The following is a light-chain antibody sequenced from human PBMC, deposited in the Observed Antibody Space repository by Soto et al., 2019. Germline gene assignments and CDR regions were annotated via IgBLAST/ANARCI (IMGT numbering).Light chain of an antibody. CDR3: CSYQGSSTYA. J-gene: IGLJ1*01. CDR1: SSDVGSYNL. V-gene: IGLV2-23*02. CDR2: EVS. Sequence: QSALTQPASVSGAPGQSITISCTGTSSDVGSYNLVSWYQQHPGKAPKLMIYEVSKRPSGVSNRFSGSKSGNTASLTISGLQAEDEAHYYCCSYQGSSTYAFGTGTTVPV.